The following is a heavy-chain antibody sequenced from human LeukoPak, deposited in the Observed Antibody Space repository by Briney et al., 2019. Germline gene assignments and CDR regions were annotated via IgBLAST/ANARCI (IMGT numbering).Heavy chain of an antibody. D-gene: IGHD3-3*01. CDR3: ARGQYDFWSGYYRLGDY. CDR1: GYTFTSYG. J-gene: IGHJ4*02. V-gene: IGHV1-18*01. CDR2: ISAYNGNT. Sequence: ASVKVSCKASGYTFTSYGISWVRQAPGQGLEWMGWISAYNGNTNYAQKLQGRVTMTTDTSTSTAYMELRSLGSDDTAVYYCARGQYDFWSGYYRLGDYWGQGTLVTVSS.